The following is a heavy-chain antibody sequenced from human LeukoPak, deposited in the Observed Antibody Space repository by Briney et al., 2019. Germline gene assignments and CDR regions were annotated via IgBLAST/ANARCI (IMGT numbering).Heavy chain of an antibody. CDR3: ARVVVAASIQH. Sequence: ASVKVSCKASGDTFRAYYMHWVRQAPGQGLEWMGWINPNSGGTNYAQKFQGRVTMTRDTSISTAYMELSRLRSDDTAVYYCARVVVAASIQHWGQGTLVTVSS. J-gene: IGHJ1*01. D-gene: IGHD2-15*01. V-gene: IGHV1-2*02. CDR2: INPNSGGT. CDR1: GDTFRAYY.